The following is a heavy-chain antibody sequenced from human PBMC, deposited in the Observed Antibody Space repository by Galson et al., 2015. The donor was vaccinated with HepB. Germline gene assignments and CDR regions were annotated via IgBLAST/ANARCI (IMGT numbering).Heavy chain of an antibody. CDR3: AKVAVVPARGGWFDP. Sequence: SLRLSCAASGFTFGDYAMSWFRQAPGKGLEWVSAISGSGGSTYYADSVKGRFTISRDNSKNTLYLQMNSLRAEDTAVYYCAKVAVVPARGGWFDPWGQGTLVTVSS. J-gene: IGHJ5*02. CDR2: ISGSGGST. V-gene: IGHV3-23*01. CDR1: GFTFGDYA. D-gene: IGHD2-2*01.